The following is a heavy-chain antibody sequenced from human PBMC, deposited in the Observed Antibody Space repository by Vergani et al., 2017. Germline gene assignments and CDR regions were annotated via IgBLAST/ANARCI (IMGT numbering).Heavy chain of an antibody. D-gene: IGHD2-15*01. CDR2: IYYSGST. CDR1: GGSFSGYY. J-gene: IGHJ4*02. V-gene: IGHV4-34*01. Sequence: QVQLQQWGAGLLKPSETLSLTCAVYGGSFSGYYWSWTRQPPGKGLEWIGYIYYSGSTYYNPSLKSRVTISVDTSKNQFSLKLSSVTAADTAVYYCASALGYCSGGSCYSFDYWGQGTLVTVSS. CDR3: ASALGYCSGGSCYSFDY.